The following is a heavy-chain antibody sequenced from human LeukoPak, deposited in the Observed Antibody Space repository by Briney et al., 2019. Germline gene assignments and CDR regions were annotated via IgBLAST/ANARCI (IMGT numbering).Heavy chain of an antibody. Sequence: ASVKVSCKASGYTFTSYDINWVRQATGQGLEWMGWMNPNSGNAGYAQKFRGRVTITRNTSISTAYMELSSLRSEDTAVYYCARVFTAARGLENWFDPWGQGTLVTVSS. CDR3: ARVFTAARGLENWFDP. D-gene: IGHD6-6*01. V-gene: IGHV1-8*03. CDR2: MNPNSGNA. J-gene: IGHJ5*02. CDR1: GYTFTSYD.